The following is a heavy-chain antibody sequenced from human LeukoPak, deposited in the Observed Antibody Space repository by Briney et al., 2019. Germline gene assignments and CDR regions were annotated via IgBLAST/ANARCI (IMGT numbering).Heavy chain of an antibody. V-gene: IGHV4-31*03. J-gene: IGHJ6*02. CDR1: GGSISSGGYY. D-gene: IGHD2-15*01. CDR2: IYYSGST. Sequence: SQTLSLTCTVSGGSISSGGYYWSWIRQHPGKGLEWTGYIYYSGSTYYNPSLKSRVTISVDTSKNQFSLKLSSVTAADTAVYYCVRGVGYCSGGSCPRYYYGMDVWGQGPTVTVSS. CDR3: VRGVGYCSGGSCPRYYYGMDV.